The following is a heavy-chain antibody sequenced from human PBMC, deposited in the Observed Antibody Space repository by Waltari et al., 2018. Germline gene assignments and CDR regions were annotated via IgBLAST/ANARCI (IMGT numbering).Heavy chain of an antibody. J-gene: IGHJ4*02. CDR2: ISDSGTP. CDR3: AREGGNSVYADFRYFDY. CDR1: GGSVSSLY. V-gene: IGHV4-59*02. D-gene: IGHD5-12*01. Sequence: QVQLQESGPGLVRPSDTLSLTCTVYGGSVSSLYWGWFRQPPGKGLEWIGHISDSGTPNLHPSLKKRVSISADKLKNQVSLTLYSVTAADTAVYYCAREGGNSVYADFRYFDYWGQGILVTASS.